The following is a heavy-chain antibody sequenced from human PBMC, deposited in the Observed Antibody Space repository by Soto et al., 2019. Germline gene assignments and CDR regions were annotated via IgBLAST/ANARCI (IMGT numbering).Heavy chain of an antibody. Sequence: QVQLVQSGAEVKKPGASVKVSCKASGYTFTSYAMHWVRQAPGQRLEWMGWINAGNGNTKYSQKLPGRVTITRDTSASTAYMELSSLRSEDTAVYYCARGAGDYGSYYYYGMDVWGQGTTVTVSS. J-gene: IGHJ6*02. V-gene: IGHV1-3*01. CDR3: ARGAGDYGSYYYYGMDV. CDR2: INAGNGNT. CDR1: GYTFTSYA. D-gene: IGHD4-17*01.